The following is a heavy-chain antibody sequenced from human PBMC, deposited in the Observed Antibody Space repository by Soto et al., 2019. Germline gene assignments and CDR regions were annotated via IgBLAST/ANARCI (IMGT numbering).Heavy chain of an antibody. V-gene: IGHV3-33*01. J-gene: IGHJ4*02. D-gene: IGHD5-18*01. CDR3: ARDKVETAMVFDY. CDR1: GFTFSSYG. CDR2: IWYDGSNK. Sequence: QVQLVESGGGVVQPGRSLRLSCAASGFTFSSYGMHWVRQAPGKGLEWVAVIWYDGSNKYYADSVKGRFTISRDNSKNTLDLQMNSLRAQDTAVYYGARDKVETAMVFDYLGQGTLVTVSS.